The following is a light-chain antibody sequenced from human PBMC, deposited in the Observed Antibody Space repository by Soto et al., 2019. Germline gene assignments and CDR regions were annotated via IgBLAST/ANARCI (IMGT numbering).Light chain of an antibody. V-gene: IGKV3-11*01. Sequence: EIVLTQSPASLSLSPGERATLSCRASQSVDSYLVWYQQKPGQAPRLLIFGASNRATGIPARFSGSGSGTDLTITINSLEPDDFEVYYCQQRDSWPITFGQGTRLEIK. CDR3: QQRDSWPIT. CDR2: GAS. CDR1: QSVDSY. J-gene: IGKJ5*01.